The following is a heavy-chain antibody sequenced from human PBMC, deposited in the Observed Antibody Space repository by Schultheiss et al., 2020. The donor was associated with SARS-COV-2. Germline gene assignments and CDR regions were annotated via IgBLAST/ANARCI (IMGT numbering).Heavy chain of an antibody. Sequence: GGSLRLSCAASGFTFSSYAMHWVRQAPGKGLEWVANIKQDGSEKYYVDSVKGRFTISRDNSKNTLYVQMNSLRAEDTAVYYCARDRGAVADYWGQGTLVTVSS. CDR2: IKQDGSEK. V-gene: IGHV3-7*01. D-gene: IGHD6-19*01. J-gene: IGHJ4*02. CDR3: ARDRGAVADY. CDR1: GFTFSSYA.